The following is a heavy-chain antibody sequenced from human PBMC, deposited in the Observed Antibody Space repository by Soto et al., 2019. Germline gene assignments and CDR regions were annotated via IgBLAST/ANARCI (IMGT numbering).Heavy chain of an antibody. CDR2: IYHSGST. CDR3: ARGLYYFDSSGFDC. CDR1: GGSISSGGYS. D-gene: IGHD3-22*01. V-gene: IGHV4-30-2*01. J-gene: IGHJ4*02. Sequence: SETLSLTCAVSGGSISSGGYSWSWIRQPPGKGLEWIGYIYHSGSTYYNLSLKSRVTISVDRSKNQFSLKLSSVTAADTAVYYWARGLYYFDSSGFDCWGQGTLVAVSS.